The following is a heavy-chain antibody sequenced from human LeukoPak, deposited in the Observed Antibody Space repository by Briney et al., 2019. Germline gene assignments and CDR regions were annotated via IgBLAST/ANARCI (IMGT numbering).Heavy chain of an antibody. CDR3: ARDHRGYYYILTGYSYYYGMDV. CDR1: GYTFTSYA. D-gene: IGHD3-9*01. CDR2: INAGNGNT. J-gene: IGHJ6*02. V-gene: IGHV1-3*01. Sequence: ASVKVSCKASGYTFTSYAMHWVRQAPGQRLEWMGWINAGNGNTKYSQKFQGRVTITRDTSASTAYMELSSLRSEDTAVYYCARDHRGYYYILTGYSYYYGMDVWGQGTTVTVSS.